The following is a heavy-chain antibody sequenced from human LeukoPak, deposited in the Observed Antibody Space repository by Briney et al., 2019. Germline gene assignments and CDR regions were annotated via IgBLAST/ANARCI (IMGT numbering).Heavy chain of an antibody. J-gene: IGHJ5*02. V-gene: IGHV3-21*01. D-gene: IGHD3-3*01. CDR1: GFTFSSYS. CDR2: ISSSSSYI. CDR3: ARLHDFWSGSTDNWFDP. Sequence: GGSLRLSCAASGFTFSSYSMNWVRQAPGKGLEWVSSISSSSSYIYYADSVKGRFTISRGNAKNSLYLQMNSLRAEDTAVYYCARLHDFWSGSTDNWFDPWGQGTLVTVSS.